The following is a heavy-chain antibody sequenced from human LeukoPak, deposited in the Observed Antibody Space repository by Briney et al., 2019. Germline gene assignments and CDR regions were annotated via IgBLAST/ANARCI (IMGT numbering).Heavy chain of an antibody. J-gene: IGHJ5*02. Sequence: ASETLSLTCTVSGGSISSSSYYWGWIRQPPGKGLEWIGSIYYSGSTYYNPSLKSRVTISVDTSKNQFSLKLSSVTAADTAVYYCARQTLTLEWLPSQFFDPWGQGTLVTVSS. CDR3: ARQTLTLEWLPSQFFDP. D-gene: IGHD3-3*01. V-gene: IGHV4-39*01. CDR1: GGSISSSSYY. CDR2: IYYSGST.